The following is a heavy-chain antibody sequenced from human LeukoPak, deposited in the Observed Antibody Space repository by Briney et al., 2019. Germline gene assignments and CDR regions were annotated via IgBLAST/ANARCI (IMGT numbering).Heavy chain of an antibody. D-gene: IGHD3-9*01. Sequence: SETLSLTCAVSGGSISSSNWWSWVRQPPGKGLEWIGEIYHSGSTNYNPSLKSRVTISVDTSKNQFSLKLSSVTAADTAVYYCARAHYDILTGYLYGMDVWGQGTTVTVSS. CDR2: IYHSGST. CDR3: ARAHYDILTGYLYGMDV. CDR1: GGSISSSNW. J-gene: IGHJ6*02. V-gene: IGHV4-4*02.